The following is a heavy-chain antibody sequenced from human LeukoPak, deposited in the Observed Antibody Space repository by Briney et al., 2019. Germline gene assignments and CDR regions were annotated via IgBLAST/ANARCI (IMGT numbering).Heavy chain of an antibody. J-gene: IGHJ4*02. D-gene: IGHD2-2*01. CDR2: IYYSGST. Sequence: PSETLSLTCTVSGGSISSSSYYWGWTRQPPGKGLEWIGSIYYSGSTYYNPSLKSRVTISVDTSKNQFSLKLRSVTAADTAVYYCARHSSGGYCSSTSCYRFDYWGQGTLVTVSS. CDR1: GGSISSSSYY. V-gene: IGHV4-39*01. CDR3: ARHSSGGYCSSTSCYRFDY.